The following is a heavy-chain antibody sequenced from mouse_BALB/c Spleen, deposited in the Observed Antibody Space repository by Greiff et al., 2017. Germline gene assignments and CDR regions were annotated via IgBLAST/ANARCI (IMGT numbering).Heavy chain of an antibody. CDR3: ARITTGGYWYFDV. D-gene: IGHD1-1*01. Sequence: VQLKESGAELVKPGASVKLSCTASGFNIKDTYMHWVKQRPEQGLEWIGRIDPANGNTKYDPKFQGKATITADTSSNTAYLQLSSLTSEDTAVYYCARITTGGYWYFDVWGAGTTVTVAS. CDR1: GFNIKDTY. J-gene: IGHJ1*01. CDR2: IDPANGNT. V-gene: IGHV14-3*02.